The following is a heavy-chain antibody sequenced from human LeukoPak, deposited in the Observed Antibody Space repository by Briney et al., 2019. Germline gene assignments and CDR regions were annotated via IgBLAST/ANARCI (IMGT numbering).Heavy chain of an antibody. CDR3: ARGSSSYYYYYMDV. D-gene: IGHD6-13*01. V-gene: IGHV4-39*07. CDR2: IYYSGST. CDR1: GGSISSSSYY. Sequence: SETLSLTCTVSGGSISSSSYYWGWIRQPPGKGLEWIGSIYYSGSTYYNPSLKSRVTISVDTSKNQFSLKLSSVTAADTAVYYCARGSSSYYYYYMDVWGKGTTVTI. J-gene: IGHJ6*03.